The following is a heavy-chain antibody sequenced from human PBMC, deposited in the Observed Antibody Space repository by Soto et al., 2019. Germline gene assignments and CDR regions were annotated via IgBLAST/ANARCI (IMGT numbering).Heavy chain of an antibody. CDR3: ARGDDVLLWFGELDY. CDR1: GFTFSSYA. V-gene: IGHV3-64*01. CDR2: ISSNGGST. J-gene: IGHJ4*02. D-gene: IGHD3-10*01. Sequence: GGSLRLSCAASGFTFSSYAMHWVRQAPGKGLEYVSAISSNGGSTYYANSVKGRFTISRDNSKNTLYLQMGSLRAEDMAVDYCARGDDVLLWFGELDYWGQGTLVTVSS.